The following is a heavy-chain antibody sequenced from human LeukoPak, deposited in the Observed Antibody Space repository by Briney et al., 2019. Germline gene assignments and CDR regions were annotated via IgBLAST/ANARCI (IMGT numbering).Heavy chain of an antibody. J-gene: IGHJ6*02. D-gene: IGHD2-2*01. Sequence: GGSLRLSCAASGFTFSSYEVNWVRQAPGKGLEGVSYISSSGSTIYYADSVKGRFTISRDNAKNSLYLQMNSLRAEDTAVYYCARERDCSSTSCYYYYVMDVWGQGTTVTVSS. CDR2: ISSSGSTI. CDR3: ARERDCSSTSCYYYYVMDV. CDR1: GFTFSSYE. V-gene: IGHV3-48*03.